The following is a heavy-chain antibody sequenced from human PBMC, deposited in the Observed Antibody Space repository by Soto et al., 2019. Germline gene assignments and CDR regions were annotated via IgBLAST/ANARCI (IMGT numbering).Heavy chain of an antibody. V-gene: IGHV3-30*18. CDR1: GFTFSSYG. D-gene: IGHD6-13*01. Sequence: QVQLVESGGGVVQPGRSLRLSCAASGFTFSSYGMHWVRQAPGKGLEWVAVISYDGSNKYYADSVKGRFTISRDNSKITLYLQMNSLRAEDTAVYYCEKVSSSSPAYGMDVWGQGTTVTVSS. CDR2: ISYDGSNK. CDR3: EKVSSSSPAYGMDV. J-gene: IGHJ6*02.